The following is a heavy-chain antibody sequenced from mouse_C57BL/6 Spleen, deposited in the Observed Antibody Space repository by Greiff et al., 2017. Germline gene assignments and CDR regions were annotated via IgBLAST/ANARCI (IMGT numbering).Heavy chain of an antibody. V-gene: IGHV1-26*01. CDR2: INPNNGGT. CDR3: ARWGSGYWFAY. CDR1: GYTFTDYY. D-gene: IGHD3-2*02. J-gene: IGHJ3*01. Sequence: EVQLQQSGPELVKPGASVKISCKASGYTFTDYYMNWVKQSHGKSLEWIGDINPNNGGTSYNQKFKGKATLTVDKSSSTAYMELRSLTSEDSAVYYCARWGSGYWFAYWGQVTLVTVSA.